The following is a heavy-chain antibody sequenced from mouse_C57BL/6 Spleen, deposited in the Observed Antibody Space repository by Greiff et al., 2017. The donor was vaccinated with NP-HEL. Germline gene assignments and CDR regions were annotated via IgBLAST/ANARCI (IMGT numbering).Heavy chain of an antibody. V-gene: IGHV5-6*02. J-gene: IGHJ2*01. Sequence: DVMLVESGGDLVKPGGSLKLSCAASGFTFSSYGMSWVRQTPDKRLEWVATISSGGSYTYYPDSVKGRFTISRDNAKNTLYLKMSSLKSEDTAMYYCASAGTGTEDYFDYWGQGTTLTVSS. CDR1: GFTFSSYG. D-gene: IGHD4-1*01. CDR3: ASAGTGTEDYFDY. CDR2: ISSGGSYT.